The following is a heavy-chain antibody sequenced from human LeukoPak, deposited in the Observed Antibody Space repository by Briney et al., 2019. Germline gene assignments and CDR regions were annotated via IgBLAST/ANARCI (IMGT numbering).Heavy chain of an antibody. V-gene: IGHV3-23*01. CDR1: GFTFGSYA. D-gene: IGHD1-7*01. CDR2: ITATGGNT. Sequence: GGSLRLSCTASGFTFGSYAMSWVRQAPGKGLEWVSVITATGGNTYYPDYVKGRFAISRDNSKNTLYLQMNSLRAEDMAVYYCAVTMTRTTREFDYWGQGTLVTVSS. CDR3: AVTMTRTTREFDY. J-gene: IGHJ4*02.